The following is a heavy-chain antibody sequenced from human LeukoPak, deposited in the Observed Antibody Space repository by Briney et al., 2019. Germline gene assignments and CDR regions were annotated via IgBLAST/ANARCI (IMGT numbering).Heavy chain of an antibody. V-gene: IGHV3-53*01. CDR2: IYSGGST. CDR1: GFTVSSNY. Sequence: GGSLRLSCAASGFTVSSNYMSWVRQAPGKGLEWVSVIYSGGSTYYADSVKGRFTISRDNSKNTLYLQTNSLRAEDTAVYYCARSAIFTPFDYWGQGTLVTVSS. D-gene: IGHD3-9*01. CDR3: ARSAIFTPFDY. J-gene: IGHJ4*02.